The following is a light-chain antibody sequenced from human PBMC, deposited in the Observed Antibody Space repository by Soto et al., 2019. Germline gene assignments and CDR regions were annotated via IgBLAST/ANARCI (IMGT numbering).Light chain of an antibody. CDR2: EVT. J-gene: IGLJ1*01. CDR3: ASYAGGKNFYV. Sequence: QSVLTQPPSASGSPGQTVTISCTGTSSDVGGYDYVSWYQQHLGEAPKLIIYEVTKRPSGVPDRFSGSKSGNTASLTVSGLQAEDEADYHCASYAGGKNFYVFGTGTKLTVL. CDR1: SSDVGGYDY. V-gene: IGLV2-8*01.